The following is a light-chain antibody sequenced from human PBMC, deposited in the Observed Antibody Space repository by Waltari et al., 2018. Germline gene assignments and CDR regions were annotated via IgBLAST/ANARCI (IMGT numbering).Light chain of an antibody. CDR2: EVS. CDR1: SSDVGGYNY. CDR3: SSYTSSSTNWV. V-gene: IGLV2-14*01. J-gene: IGLJ3*02. Sequence: QSALTQPASVSGSPGQSITISCTGTSSDVGGYNYVSWYQQHTGKAPKLMIYEVSNRPSWVFNRFSGSKSGNTASLTISGLQAEDEADYYCSSYTSSSTNWVFGGGTKLTVL.